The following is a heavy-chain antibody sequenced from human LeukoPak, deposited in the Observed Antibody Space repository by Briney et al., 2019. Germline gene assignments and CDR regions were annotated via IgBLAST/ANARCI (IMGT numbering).Heavy chain of an antibody. V-gene: IGHV1-69*06. CDR2: IIPIFGTA. D-gene: IGHD3-10*01. J-gene: IGHJ4*02. CDR1: GGTFSSYA. CDR3: ARVLEGSFGGYYFDY. Sequence: SVKVSCKASGGTFSSYAISWVRQAPGQGLEWMGGIIPIFGTANYAQKFQGRVTITADKSTSTAYMELSSLRSEDTAVYYRARVLEGSFGGYYFDYWGQGTLVTVSS.